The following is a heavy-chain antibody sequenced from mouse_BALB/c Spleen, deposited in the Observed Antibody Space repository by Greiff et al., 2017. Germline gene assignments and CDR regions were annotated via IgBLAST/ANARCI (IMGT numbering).Heavy chain of an antibody. D-gene: IGHD2-3*01. V-gene: IGHV3-6*02. Sequence: EVQLQQSGPGLVKPSQSLSLTCSVTGYSITSGYYWNWIRQFPGNKLEWMGYISYDGSNNYNPSLKNRISITRDTSKNQFFLKLNSVTTEGTATYYCARGDGYYVYWYFDVWGAGTTVTVSS. CDR2: ISYDGSN. CDR1: GYSITSGYY. CDR3: ARGDGYYVYWYFDV. J-gene: IGHJ1*01.